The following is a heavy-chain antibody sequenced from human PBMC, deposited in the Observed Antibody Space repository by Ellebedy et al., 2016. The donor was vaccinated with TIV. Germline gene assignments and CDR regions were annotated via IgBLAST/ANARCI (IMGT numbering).Heavy chain of an antibody. CDR2: IKEDGSEK. CDR1: GFTFSTYW. J-gene: IGHJ4*02. CDR3: ARASRGSSSDY. V-gene: IGHV3-7*01. D-gene: IGHD6-6*01. Sequence: GESLKISCAASGFTFSTYWMSWVRQAPGKGLEWVANIKEDGSEKYYVDSVKGRFTISRDNAKNSLYLQMNSLRAEDTAVYYCARASRGSSSDYWGQGTLVTVSS.